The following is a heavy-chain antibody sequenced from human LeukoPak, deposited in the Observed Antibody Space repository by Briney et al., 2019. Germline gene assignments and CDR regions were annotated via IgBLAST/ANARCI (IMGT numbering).Heavy chain of an antibody. D-gene: IGHD1-26*01. CDR3: AKDVEWEFYFDY. V-gene: IGHV3-23*01. Sequence: PGGSLRLSCAASGFTFSSYAMSCVRQAPGKGLEWVSAISGSGGSTYYADSVKGRFTISRDNSKNTLYLQMNSLRAEDTAVYYCAKDVEWEFYFDYWGQGTLVTVSS. CDR1: GFTFSSYA. CDR2: ISGSGGST. J-gene: IGHJ4*02.